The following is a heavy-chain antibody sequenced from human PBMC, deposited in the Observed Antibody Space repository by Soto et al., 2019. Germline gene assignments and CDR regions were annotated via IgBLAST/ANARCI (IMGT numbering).Heavy chain of an antibody. J-gene: IGHJ3*02. CDR1: GYTFTSYG. CDR3: ETALPHSSGPIDAFDI. CDR2: ISAYNGNT. Sequence: ASVKVSCKASGYTFTSYGISWVRQAPGQGLEWMGWISAYNGNTNYAQKLQGRVTMTTDTSTSTAYMELRSLRSDDTAVYYCETALPHSSGPIDAFDIWGQGTMVTVSS. V-gene: IGHV1-18*01. D-gene: IGHD3-22*01.